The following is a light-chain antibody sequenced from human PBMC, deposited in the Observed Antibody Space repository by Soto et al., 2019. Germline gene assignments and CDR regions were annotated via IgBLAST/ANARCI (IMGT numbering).Light chain of an antibody. CDR1: SSDVPGSNS. V-gene: IGLV2-14*01. CDR3: SSYITSAIVV. Sequence: QSALTQPASVSASRGQSITISCTGTSSDVPGSNSVSWYQQHPGKAPILIIFDVFKRPSGVSDRFSASKSGNTASLTISGLQAEDGADYYCSSYITSAIVVFGGGTKLTVL. J-gene: IGLJ2*01. CDR2: DVF.